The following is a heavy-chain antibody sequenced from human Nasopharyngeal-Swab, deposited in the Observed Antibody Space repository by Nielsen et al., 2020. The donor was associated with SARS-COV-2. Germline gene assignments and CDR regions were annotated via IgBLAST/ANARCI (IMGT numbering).Heavy chain of an antibody. V-gene: IGHV3-74*01. Sequence: VRQAPGKGLVWVSHINSDGSIIDYADSVKGRFTISRDNARNTLNLQMNSLRVEDTALYYCVCGETTPSDYWGQGTLVTVSS. D-gene: IGHD2-15*01. J-gene: IGHJ4*02. CDR3: VCGETTPSDY. CDR2: INSDGSII.